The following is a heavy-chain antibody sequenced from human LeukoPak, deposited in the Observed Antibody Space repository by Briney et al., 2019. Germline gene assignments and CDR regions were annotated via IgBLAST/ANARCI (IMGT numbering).Heavy chain of an antibody. Sequence: GASVKVSCKASGYTFTGYYMLWVRQAPGQGLEWMGRIIPILGIANYAQKFQGRVTITADKSTSTAYMELSSLRSEDTAVYYCARDIAFRWRWLQGGFYYFDYWGQGTLVTVSS. V-gene: IGHV1-69*04. CDR2: IIPILGIA. CDR1: GYTFTGYY. CDR3: ARDIAFRWRWLQGGFYYFDY. D-gene: IGHD5-24*01. J-gene: IGHJ4*02.